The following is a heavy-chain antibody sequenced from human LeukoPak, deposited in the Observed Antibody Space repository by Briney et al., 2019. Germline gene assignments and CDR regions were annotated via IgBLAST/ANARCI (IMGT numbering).Heavy chain of an antibody. CDR1: GFTFSSYA. Sequence: PGGSLRLSCAASGFTFSSYAMHWVRQAPGKGLEWVAVISYDGSNKYYADSLKGRFTISRDNSKNTLYLQMNSLRAEDTAVYYCARAGVDIVVVPAANYYYYYYMDVWGKGTTVTVSS. V-gene: IGHV3-30-3*01. J-gene: IGHJ6*03. D-gene: IGHD2-2*01. CDR2: ISYDGSNK. CDR3: ARAGVDIVVVPAANYYYYYYMDV.